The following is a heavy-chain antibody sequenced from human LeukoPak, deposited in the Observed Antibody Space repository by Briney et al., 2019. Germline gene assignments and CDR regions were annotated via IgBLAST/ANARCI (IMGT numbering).Heavy chain of an antibody. Sequence: SETLSLTCTVSGGSISSYYWSRLRQPPGKGLEWLGYIYYSGSTNYNPSLKSRVTISVDTSKNQFSLKLSSVTAADTAVYYCAREHFDILTGYYTRSYFDYWGQGTLVTVSS. CDR1: GGSISSYY. J-gene: IGHJ4*02. V-gene: IGHV4-59*01. D-gene: IGHD3-9*01. CDR2: IYYSGST. CDR3: AREHFDILTGYYTRSYFDY.